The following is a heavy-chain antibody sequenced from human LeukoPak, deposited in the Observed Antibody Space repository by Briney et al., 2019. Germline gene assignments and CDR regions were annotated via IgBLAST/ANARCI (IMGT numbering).Heavy chain of an antibody. J-gene: IGHJ3*01. V-gene: IGHV4-39*07. CDR1: YGSISSSSYY. Sequence: SETLSLTCTVSYGSISSSSYYWGWIRQPPGKGLEWIGTIYYSGSTYYNPSLKSRVTISVDTSKNQFSLKLSSVTAADTAVHYCARKWNDVFDVWGQGTMVTVSS. D-gene: IGHD1-1*01. CDR3: ARKWNDVFDV. CDR2: IYYSGST.